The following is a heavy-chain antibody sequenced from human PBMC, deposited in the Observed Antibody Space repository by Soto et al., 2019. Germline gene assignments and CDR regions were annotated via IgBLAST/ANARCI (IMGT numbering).Heavy chain of an antibody. CDR3: ATVASTHFDS. Sequence: QVQLQQSGPGLLKPSETLSLTCTVSGGSISSPSYNWGWVRQPPGKGPEWIGSFFYGGRTHYSPCLASPLSISVDTARSQVLLILTSVTAADTAVYYCATVASTHFDSWGQGALVVVSS. V-gene: IGHV4-39*01. J-gene: IGHJ4*02. CDR1: GGSISSPSYN. CDR2: FFYGGRT. D-gene: IGHD1-1*01.